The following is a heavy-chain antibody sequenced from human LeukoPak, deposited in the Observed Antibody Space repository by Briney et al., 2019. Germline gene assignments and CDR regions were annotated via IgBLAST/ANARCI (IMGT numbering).Heavy chain of an antibody. J-gene: IGHJ4*02. CDR2: INAGNGNT. D-gene: IGHD2-2*01. CDR3: ARVQARYCSSTSCYYGY. CDR1: GYTFTSYA. Sequence: GASVKVSCKASGYTFTSYAMHWVRQAPGQRLEWMGWINAGNGNTKYSQKFQGRVTITRDTSASTAYMELSSLRSEDTAVYYCARVQARYCSSTSCYYGYWCQGTLVTVSS. V-gene: IGHV1-3*01.